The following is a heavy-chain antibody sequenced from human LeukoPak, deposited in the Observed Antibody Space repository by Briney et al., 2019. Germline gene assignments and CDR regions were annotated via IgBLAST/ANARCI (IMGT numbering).Heavy chain of an antibody. CDR2: IADIATK. CDR1: GASITSGAYY. CDR3: ARARMGPVPFDS. D-gene: IGHD1-14*01. J-gene: IGHJ4*02. Sequence: SQTLSLTCSVSGASITSGAYYWSWLRQHPEKGLEWIGYIADIATKFYNPSFKSRVSISMDPSKNLFFLSLTSLTAADTAVYYCARARMGPVPFDSWGQGILVTVSS. V-gene: IGHV4-31*03.